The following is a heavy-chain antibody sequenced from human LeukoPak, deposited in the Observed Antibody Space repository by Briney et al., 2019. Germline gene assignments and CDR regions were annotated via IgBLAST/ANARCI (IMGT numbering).Heavy chain of an antibody. V-gene: IGHV4-59*12. CDR3: ATTDGYYYDSSGYYGEYGMDV. Sequence: SETLSLTCTASGGSISSYYWSWIRQPPGKGLEWIGYIYYSGNTNYNPSLRSRVTILVDKSRNQFSLKLNSVTAADTAVYYCATTDGYYYDSSGYYGEYGMDVWGQGTTVTVSS. D-gene: IGHD3-22*01. CDR2: IYYSGNT. J-gene: IGHJ6*02. CDR1: GGSISSYY.